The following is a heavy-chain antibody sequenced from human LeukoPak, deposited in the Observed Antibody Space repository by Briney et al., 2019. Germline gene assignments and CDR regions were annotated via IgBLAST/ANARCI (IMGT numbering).Heavy chain of an antibody. CDR2: ISSGSSYI. CDR3: ARVDTAMVFYYFDY. V-gene: IGHV3-21*01. J-gene: IGHJ4*02. D-gene: IGHD5-18*01. CDR1: GFTFSSYS. Sequence: GGSLRLSCAASGFTFSSYSMNWVRQAPGKGLEWVSSISSGSSYIYYADSVKGRFTIPRDNAKNSLYLQMNSLRAEDTAVYYCARVDTAMVFYYFDYWGQGTLVTVSS.